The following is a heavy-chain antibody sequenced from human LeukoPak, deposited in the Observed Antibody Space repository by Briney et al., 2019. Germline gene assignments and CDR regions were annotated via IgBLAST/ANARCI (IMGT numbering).Heavy chain of an antibody. Sequence: GGSLGLSCAASGFTFSSYGMHWVRQAPGKGLEWVAVIWYDGSNQYYADSVKGRFIISRDNSKSMLYLQMNSLRAEDTAVYYCAKEDYDSSGYYSHFDYWGQGTLVTVSS. J-gene: IGHJ4*02. D-gene: IGHD3-22*01. V-gene: IGHV3-33*06. CDR1: GFTFSSYG. CDR3: AKEDYDSSGYYSHFDY. CDR2: IWYDGSNQ.